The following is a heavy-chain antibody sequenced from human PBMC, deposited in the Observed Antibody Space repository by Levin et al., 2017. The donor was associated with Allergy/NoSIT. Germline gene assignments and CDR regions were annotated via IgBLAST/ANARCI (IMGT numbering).Heavy chain of an antibody. J-gene: IGHJ4*02. D-gene: IGHD3-10*01. CDR3: AKGAGGSGRY. Sequence: PGGSLRLSCAASGFTFNNYAMNWVRQAPGKGLEWVSAISDSADSTYYADSVKGRFTISRDNSKSTLYLQMNSLRAEDTAIYYCAKGAGGSGRYWGQGTLVTVSS. CDR1: GFTFNNYA. V-gene: IGHV3-23*01. CDR2: ISDSADST.